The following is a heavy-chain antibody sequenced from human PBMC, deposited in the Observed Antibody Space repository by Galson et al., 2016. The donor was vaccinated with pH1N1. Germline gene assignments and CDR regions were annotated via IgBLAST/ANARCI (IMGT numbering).Heavy chain of an antibody. J-gene: IGHJ1*01. Sequence: SVKVSCKASGYIFTRDYFHWVRQAPGQGLEWMGVIDPSNGGTTFAQKFQGLVTMTRDTSTSTVYMEVSGLKSDDTAVYYCIRDLGRLCDVWGQGTLVTVSS. V-gene: IGHV1-46*03. CDR1: GYIFTRDY. D-gene: IGHD7-27*01. CDR3: IRDLGRLCDV. CDR2: IDPSNGGT.